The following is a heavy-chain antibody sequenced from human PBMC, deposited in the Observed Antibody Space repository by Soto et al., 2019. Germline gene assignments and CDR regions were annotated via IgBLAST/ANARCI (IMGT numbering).Heavy chain of an antibody. Sequence: ASVEVTCKASGGTFYTYTFSWVRQAPGQGLEWMGSITPIYPTTNYAERFQGRLTITADGSTRTAYMDLTSLTSEDTAVYYCARIPRYSFPTSDDLDSWGQGTLVTVSS. J-gene: IGHJ4*02. D-gene: IGHD5-18*01. CDR1: GGTFYTYT. CDR2: ITPIYPTT. CDR3: ARIPRYSFPTSDDLDS. V-gene: IGHV1-69*13.